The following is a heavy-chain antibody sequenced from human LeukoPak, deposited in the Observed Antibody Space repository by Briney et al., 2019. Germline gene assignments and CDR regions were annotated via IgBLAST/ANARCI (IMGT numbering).Heavy chain of an antibody. CDR1: GFTFRSYG. J-gene: IGHJ2*01. D-gene: IGHD3-10*01. Sequence: GGSLRLSCAVSGFTFRSYGMNWVRRAPGKGLEWVSSISSGSSYIYYADSVKGRFTISRDNAKNSLHLQMNSLRADDTAVYYCARVGAKGGWYFDLWGRGTLVTVSS. CDR3: ARVGAKGGWYFDL. V-gene: IGHV3-21*01. CDR2: ISSGSSYI.